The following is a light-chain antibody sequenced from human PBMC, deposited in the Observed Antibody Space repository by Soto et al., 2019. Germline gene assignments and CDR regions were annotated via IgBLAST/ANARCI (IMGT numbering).Light chain of an antibody. J-gene: IGLJ1*01. CDR1: SSDVGGYNY. Sequence: QSALNQPRSVSGSPGQSVTISCTGTSSDVGGYNYVSWYQQHPGKAPKLMISDVSKRPSGVPDRFSGSKSGNTASLTISGLQAEDEADYYCCSYAGSPYVFGTGTKLTVL. CDR2: DVS. CDR3: CSYAGSPYV. V-gene: IGLV2-11*01.